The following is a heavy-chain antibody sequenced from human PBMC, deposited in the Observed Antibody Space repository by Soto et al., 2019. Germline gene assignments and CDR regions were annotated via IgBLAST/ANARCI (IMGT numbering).Heavy chain of an antibody. D-gene: IGHD3-3*01. CDR1: GFAFNNYW. V-gene: IGHV3-7*03. J-gene: IGHJ4*02. CDR2: IKYDGSEK. CDR3: VRDVGPITIFGEALSGYFDS. Sequence: GSLRLSCAASGFAFNNYWMSWVHQAPGKGPEWVASIKYDGSEKYYVDSVKGRFTVSRDNAKNSLSMHLNSLRADDTAVYYCVRDVGPITIFGEALSGYFDSWGQGTLVTVSS.